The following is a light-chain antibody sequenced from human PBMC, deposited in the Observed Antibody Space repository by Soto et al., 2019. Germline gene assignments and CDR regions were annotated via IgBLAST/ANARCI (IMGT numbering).Light chain of an antibody. CDR1: QIVSSNF. Sequence: EDVLTQSPGTVSLSPGERATLSCRASQIVSSNFLAWYQQKPGQAPRLLIYGASDRATGIPDRFTGSGSGTDFTLTISRLEPEDFAVYYCQQYGNSPQTFGQGTKVDI. J-gene: IGKJ1*01. CDR2: GAS. CDR3: QQYGNSPQT. V-gene: IGKV3-20*01.